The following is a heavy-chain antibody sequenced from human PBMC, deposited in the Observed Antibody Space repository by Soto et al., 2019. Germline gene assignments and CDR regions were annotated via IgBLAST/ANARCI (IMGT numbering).Heavy chain of an antibody. V-gene: IGHV4-31*03. CDR1: GGSISSGGYY. Sequence: SETLSLTCTVSGGSISSGGYYWSWIRQHPGKGLEWIGYIYYSGSTYYNPSLKSRVTISVDTSKNQLSLKLSSVTAADTAVYYCARRYCSSSSCYLDYWGQGTLVTVSS. CDR2: IYYSGST. J-gene: IGHJ4*02. CDR3: ARRYCSSSSCYLDY. D-gene: IGHD2-15*01.